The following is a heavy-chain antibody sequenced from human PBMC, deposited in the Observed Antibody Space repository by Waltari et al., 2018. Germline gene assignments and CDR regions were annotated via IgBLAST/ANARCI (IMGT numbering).Heavy chain of an antibody. CDR3: AKDDRYPDDVFGL. V-gene: IGHV3-23*01. CDR1: ALTFSTYV. CDR2: ISGSGAE. D-gene: IGHD2-2*02. Sequence: EVQLMESGGGLVQPGGSLRLSCSASALTFSTYVITWVPQAPGKGLEWVCSISGSGAEWYAESVRGRFTISRDNPKNTVFLQMNSLRVEDTALYYCAKDDRYPDDVFGLWGLGTMVTVSS. J-gene: IGHJ3*01.